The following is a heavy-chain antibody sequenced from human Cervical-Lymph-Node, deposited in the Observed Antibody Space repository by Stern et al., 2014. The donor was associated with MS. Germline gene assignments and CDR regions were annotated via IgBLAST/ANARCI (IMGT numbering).Heavy chain of an antibody. Sequence: QLQLQESGPGLVKPSQTLSLTCTVSGDSINSGGHYWSWIRQRPGKGLEWIGYIYNRGATFYSPSLKGRVTISLDTSKNQFSLTLSSVTAADTAIYYCASRWSGTYYGQNWFDPWGQGILVTVSS. CDR3: ASRWSGTYYGQNWFDP. CDR2: IYNRGAT. CDR1: GDSINSGGHY. V-gene: IGHV4-31*03. J-gene: IGHJ5*02. D-gene: IGHD1-26*01.